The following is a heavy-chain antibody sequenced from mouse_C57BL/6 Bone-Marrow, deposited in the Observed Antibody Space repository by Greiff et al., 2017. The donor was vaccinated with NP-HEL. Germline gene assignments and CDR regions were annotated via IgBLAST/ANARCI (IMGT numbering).Heavy chain of an antibody. V-gene: IGHV1-5*01. CDR3: TRFRERDFDD. J-gene: IGHJ2*01. Sequence: EVQLQQSGPVLARPGASVKMSCKTSGYTFTSYWMHWVNQRPGKGLEWIGAIYPGNSDTSYNQKFKGKAKLTAVISASTAYMELSSLTNEDSAVYYCTRFRERDFDDWGQGTTLTVSS. CDR2: IYPGNSDT. CDR1: GYTFTSYW.